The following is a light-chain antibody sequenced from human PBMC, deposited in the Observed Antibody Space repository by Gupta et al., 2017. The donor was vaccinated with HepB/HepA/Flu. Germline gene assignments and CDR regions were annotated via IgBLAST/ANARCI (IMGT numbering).Light chain of an antibody. CDR2: DTS. J-gene: IGLJ3*02. CDR1: SSNIGRNY. Sequence: QSLLRLPPSASAAPGKRVIISCSGSSSNIGRNYVSWYQQFPGTAPKLLIYDTSKRPSGIPARFSASKSGTSATLAITGLQTGDEADYYCATWDNSLNRWVFGGGTKLTVL. V-gene: IGLV1-51*01. CDR3: ATWDNSLNRWV.